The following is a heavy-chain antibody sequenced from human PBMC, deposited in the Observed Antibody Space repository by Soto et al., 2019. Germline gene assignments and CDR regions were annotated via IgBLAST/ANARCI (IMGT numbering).Heavy chain of an antibody. CDR3: ARGQFRDAFDI. CDR1: GGSISSYY. Sequence: SETLSLTCTVSGGSISSYYWSWIRQPPGKGLEWIGYIYYSGSTNYNPSLKSRVTISVDTSKNQFSLKLSSVTAADTAVYYCARGQFRDAFDIWGQGTMVTVSS. J-gene: IGHJ3*02. V-gene: IGHV4-59*01. CDR2: IYYSGST.